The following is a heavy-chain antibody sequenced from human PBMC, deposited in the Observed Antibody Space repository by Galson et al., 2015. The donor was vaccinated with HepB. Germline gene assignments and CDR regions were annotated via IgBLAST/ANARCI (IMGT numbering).Heavy chain of an antibody. J-gene: IGHJ4*02. CDR3: ARDQRGLGIPGI. CDR1: GGSISSGGYY. CDR2: IYYSGST. V-gene: IGHV4-31*03. Sequence: TLSLTCTVSGGSISSGGYYWSWIRQHPGRGLEWIGYIYYSGSTYYNPSLKSRVTISVDTSKNQFSLKLSSVTAADTAVYYCARDQRGLGIPGIWGQGTLVTVSS. D-gene: IGHD7-27*01.